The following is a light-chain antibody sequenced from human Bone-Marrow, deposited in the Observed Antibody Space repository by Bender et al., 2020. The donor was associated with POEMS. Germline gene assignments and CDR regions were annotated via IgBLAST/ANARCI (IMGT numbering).Light chain of an antibody. J-gene: IGLJ3*02. CDR3: QTANSTVM. CDR1: ALTNQY. V-gene: IGLV3-25*03. Sequence: SHELTQPPSVSVSLGQTARITCSADALTNQYVNWYQQKSGHAPELLIYKDTARPADIPERFSAGNSETAVTLPINGVQAEDEADYYCQTANSTVMFGGGTKLTVL. CDR2: KDT.